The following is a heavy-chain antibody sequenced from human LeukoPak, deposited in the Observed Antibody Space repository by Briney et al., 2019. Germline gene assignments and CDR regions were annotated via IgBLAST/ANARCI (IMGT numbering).Heavy chain of an antibody. V-gene: IGHV3-23*01. D-gene: IGHD6-19*01. J-gene: IGHJ4*02. CDR1: GFTFSSYA. Sequence: GGSLRLSCAASGFTFSSYAMSWVRQAPGKGLEWVSAISGSGGSTYYADSVKGRFTISRDNSKNTLYLQMNSLRAEDTAVYYCAKDGAGWTHLSPDYWGQGTLVTVSS. CDR3: AKDGAGWTHLSPDY. CDR2: ISGSGGST.